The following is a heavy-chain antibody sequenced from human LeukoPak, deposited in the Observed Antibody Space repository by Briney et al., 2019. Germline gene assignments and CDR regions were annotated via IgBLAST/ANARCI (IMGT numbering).Heavy chain of an antibody. CDR3: ARRVGSGWPVQH. D-gene: IGHD6-19*01. CDR2: MNRNSGNT. J-gene: IGHJ1*01. Sequence: ASVKVSCKAYGYTFSSHDINWVRQATGQGLEWMGWMNRNSGNTGSAQKFQGRLNMTRNTSISTAYMELSSLRSEDTAVYYCARRVGSGWPVQHWGQGTLVTVSS. CDR1: GYTFSSHD. V-gene: IGHV1-8*01.